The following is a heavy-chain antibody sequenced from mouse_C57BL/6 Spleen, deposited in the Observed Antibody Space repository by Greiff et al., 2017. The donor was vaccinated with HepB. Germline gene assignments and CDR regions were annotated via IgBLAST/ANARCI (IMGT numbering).Heavy chain of an antibody. CDR2: ISSGSSTI. CDR3: ARHGSSPHYYAMDY. D-gene: IGHD1-1*01. V-gene: IGHV5-17*01. Sequence: EVHLVESGGGLVKPGGSLKLSCAASGFTFSDYGMHWVRQAPEKGLEWVAYISSGSSTIYYADTVKGRFTISRDNAKNTLFLQMTSLRSEDTAMYYCARHGSSPHYYAMDYWGQGTSVTVSS. CDR1: GFTFSDYG. J-gene: IGHJ4*01.